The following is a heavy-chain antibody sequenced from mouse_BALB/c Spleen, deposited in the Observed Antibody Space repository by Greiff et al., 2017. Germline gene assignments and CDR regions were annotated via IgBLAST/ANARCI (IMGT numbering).Heavy chain of an antibody. J-gene: IGHJ1*01. CDR1: GFNIKDYY. CDR3: TFITGYFDV. D-gene: IGHD1-2*01. Sequence: EVQLQQSGAELVRSGASVKLSCTASGFNIKDYYMHWVKQRPEQGLEWIGWIDPENGDTEYAPKFQGKATMTADTSSNTAYLQLSSLTSEDTAVYYSTFITGYFDVWGAGTTVTVSS. V-gene: IGHV14-4*02. CDR2: IDPENGDT.